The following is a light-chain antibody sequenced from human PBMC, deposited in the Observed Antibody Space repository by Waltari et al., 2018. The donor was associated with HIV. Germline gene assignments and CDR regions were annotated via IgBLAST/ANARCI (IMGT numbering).Light chain of an antibody. CDR1: SNSVGYQG. V-gene: IGLV10-54*01. CDR2: LNN. Sequence: QAGLTQPPSVSKGLRQTATLTCTGNSNSVGYQGAAWLQQHQGHPPKLLSYLNNNRPSGISERLSASRSGNTASLTITGLQPEDEADYYCSAWDSSLSAWVFGGGTKLTVL. J-gene: IGLJ3*02. CDR3: SAWDSSLSAWV.